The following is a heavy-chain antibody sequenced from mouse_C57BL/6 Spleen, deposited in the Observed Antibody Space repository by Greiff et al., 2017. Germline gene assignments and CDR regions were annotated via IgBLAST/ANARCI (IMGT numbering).Heavy chain of an antibody. D-gene: IGHD2-3*01. CDR3: ARGVYDGYSGAY. Sequence: QVQLQQPGAELVKPGASVKLSCKASGYTFTSYWMHWVKQRPGQGLEWIGMIHPNSGSTNYNEKFKSKATLTVDKSSSTAYMQLSSLTSEDSAVYYCARGVYDGYSGAYWGQGTLVTVSA. CDR2: IHPNSGST. V-gene: IGHV1-64*01. J-gene: IGHJ3*01. CDR1: GYTFTSYW.